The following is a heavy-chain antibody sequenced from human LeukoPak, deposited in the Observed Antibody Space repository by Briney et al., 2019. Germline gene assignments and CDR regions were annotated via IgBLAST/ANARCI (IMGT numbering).Heavy chain of an antibody. V-gene: IGHV3-23*01. CDR3: AKALNYWYFDL. CDR1: GFTFSSYD. Sequence: GGSLRLSCAASGFTFSSYDMSWVREAPGKGLEWVSARGGDGGSKYADSVKGRFTLSRDNSKNTLYLQMNGLRAEDTATYYCAKALNYWYFDLWGRGNLVTVSS. CDR2: RGGDGGS. J-gene: IGHJ2*01.